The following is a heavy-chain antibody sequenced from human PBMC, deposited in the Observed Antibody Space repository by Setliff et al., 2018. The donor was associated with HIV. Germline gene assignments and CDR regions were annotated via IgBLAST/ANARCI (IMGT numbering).Heavy chain of an antibody. J-gene: IGHJ3*01. D-gene: IGHD7-27*01. V-gene: IGHV3-74*01. Sequence: PGGSLRLSCVASGFTLSSYSMYWVRQPPGKGLLWVSRINSDGSSIIYADSVKGRFTISRDNAKNTLYLQMNSLRAEDTAVYYCARELPGPPGALDLWGHGTMVTVSS. CDR1: GFTLSSYS. CDR2: INSDGSSI. CDR3: ARELPGPPGALDL.